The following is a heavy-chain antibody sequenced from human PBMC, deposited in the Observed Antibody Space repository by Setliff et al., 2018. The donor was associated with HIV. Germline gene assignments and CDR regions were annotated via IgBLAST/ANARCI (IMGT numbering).Heavy chain of an antibody. CDR1: GYTFTSYG. CDR2: ISAYNGNT. CDR3: ARVFGAGPYYYYMDV. V-gene: IGHV1-18*01. Sequence: ASVKVSCKDSGYTFTSYGISWVRQAPGQGLERMGWISAYNGNTNYAQKLQGRVTMTTDTSTSTAYMELRSLRSDDTAVYYCARVFGAGPYYYYMDVWGKGTTVTVS. D-gene: IGHD3-16*01. J-gene: IGHJ6*03.